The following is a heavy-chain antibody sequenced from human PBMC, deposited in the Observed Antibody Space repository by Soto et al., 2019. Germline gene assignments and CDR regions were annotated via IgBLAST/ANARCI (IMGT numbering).Heavy chain of an antibody. CDR3: ARSVEGHFDY. D-gene: IGHD6-19*01. CDR2: ITSDTNTI. Sequence: EVQLVESGXXLVXXXXSLRLTCVASGFPFSIYSMNWVRQAPGKGLEWSSYITSDTNTIKYADSVKGRFTISRDNAKNVVYLQMNSLRDEDTAVYFCARSVEGHFDYWGQGTVVTVSS. CDR1: GFPFSIYS. V-gene: IGHV3-48*02. J-gene: IGHJ4*02.